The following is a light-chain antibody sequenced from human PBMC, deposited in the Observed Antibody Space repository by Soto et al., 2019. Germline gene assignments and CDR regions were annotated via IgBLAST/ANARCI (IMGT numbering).Light chain of an antibody. CDR1: QSVSRY. CDR2: DAS. Sequence: EMVLTQSPATLSLSPGERATLSCRASQSVSRYLAWYQQKPGQAPRLLIYDASNRATAIPARFSGSGSGTDFTLTISSLEPEDFAVYYCQQRSNWPITFGPGTKVEIK. CDR3: QQRSNWPIT. J-gene: IGKJ3*01. V-gene: IGKV3-11*01.